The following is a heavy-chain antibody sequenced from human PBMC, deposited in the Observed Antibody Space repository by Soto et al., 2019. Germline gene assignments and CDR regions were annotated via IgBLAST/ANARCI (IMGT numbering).Heavy chain of an antibody. D-gene: IGHD2-15*01. CDR2: MTPKSGDT. CDR3: ARNPYASGRFDP. V-gene: IGHV1-8*01. Sequence: ASVKVSCKASGYNFIDYDINWVRQATGQGLEWMGWMTPKSGDTGYAQKFQGRVTLTRDTSTGTAYMELTSLKSQDTAVYYCARNPYASGRFDPWGQGTLVTVSS. CDR1: GYNFIDYD. J-gene: IGHJ5*02.